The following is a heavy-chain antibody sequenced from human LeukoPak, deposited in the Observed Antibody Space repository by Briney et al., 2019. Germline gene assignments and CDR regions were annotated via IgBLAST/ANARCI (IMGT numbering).Heavy chain of an antibody. CDR1: GGSISSGGYY. J-gene: IGHJ4*02. CDR3: ARDLRWRGSGSYFDY. Sequence: SETLSLTCTVSGGSISSGGYYWSWLRQHPGKGLEWIGYIYYSGSIYYNPSLKSRVTISVDTSKNQFSLKLSSVTAADTAVYYCARDLRWRGSGSYFDYRGQGTLVTVSS. CDR2: IYYSGSI. D-gene: IGHD3-10*01. V-gene: IGHV4-31*03.